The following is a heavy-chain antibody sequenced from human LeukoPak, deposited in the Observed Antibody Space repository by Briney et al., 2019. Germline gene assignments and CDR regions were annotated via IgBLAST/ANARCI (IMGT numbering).Heavy chain of an antibody. CDR1: GFTFSSYG. Sequence: GGSLRLSCAASGFTFSSYGMHCVRQAPGKGLEWVAVISYDGSNKYYADSVKGRFTISRDNSKNTLYLQMNSLRAEDTAVYYCAKDKSGYFDYWGQGTLVTVSS. D-gene: IGHD6-25*01. V-gene: IGHV3-30*18. CDR3: AKDKSGYFDY. J-gene: IGHJ4*02. CDR2: ISYDGSNK.